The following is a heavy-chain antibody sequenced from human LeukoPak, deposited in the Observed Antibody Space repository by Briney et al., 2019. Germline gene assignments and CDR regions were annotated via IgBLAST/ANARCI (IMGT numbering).Heavy chain of an antibody. CDR1: GFTFSSYW. J-gene: IGHJ6*03. CDR3: ARDNHEYSSSFLYYYYYYMDV. CDR2: IKQDGSEK. Sequence: GGSLRLSCAASGFTFSSYWMSWVRQAPGKGLEWVANIKQDGSEKYYVDSVKGRFTISRDNAKNSLYLQMNSLRAEDTAVYYCARDNHEYSSSFLYYYYYYMDVWGKGTTVTVSS. D-gene: IGHD6-6*01. V-gene: IGHV3-7*01.